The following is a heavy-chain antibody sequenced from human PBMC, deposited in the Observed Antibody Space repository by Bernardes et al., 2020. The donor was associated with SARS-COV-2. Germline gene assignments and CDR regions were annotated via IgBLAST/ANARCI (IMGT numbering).Heavy chain of an antibody. CDR2: FDSEDGET. CDR3: ATTSVFGVEPNWFDP. D-gene: IGHD3-3*01. CDR1: GYTLTELS. Sequence: ASVKVSCKVSGYTLTELSMHWVRQAPGKGLEWMGGFDSEDGETIYAQQFQGRVTMIEDTSTDTAYMELSSLRSEDTAVYYCATTSVFGVEPNWFDPWGQGTLVTVSS. V-gene: IGHV1-24*01. J-gene: IGHJ5*02.